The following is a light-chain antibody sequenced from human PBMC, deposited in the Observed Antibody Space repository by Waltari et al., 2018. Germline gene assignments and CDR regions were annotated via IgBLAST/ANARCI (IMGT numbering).Light chain of an antibody. J-gene: IGLJ2*01. Sequence: QSELTQPPSVSGAPGQRVTISCTGTRSNIGAGYAVHWYQQLPGTAPKLLIYGNSNRPSGVPDRFSGSKSGTSASLAITGLQAEDEADYYCQSYDSSLSGSRVFGGGTKLTVL. V-gene: IGLV1-40*01. CDR2: GNS. CDR1: RSNIGAGYA. CDR3: QSYDSSLSGSRV.